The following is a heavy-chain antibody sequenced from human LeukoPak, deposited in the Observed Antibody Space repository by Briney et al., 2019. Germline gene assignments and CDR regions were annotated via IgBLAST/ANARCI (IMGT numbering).Heavy chain of an antibody. D-gene: IGHD3-22*01. V-gene: IGHV3-48*01. J-gene: IGHJ4*02. Sequence: GSLRLSCAASGFTFSSYAMSWVRQAPGKGLEWVSYISSSSTTIYYADSVKGRFTISRDNAKNSLFLHMNSLRAEDTAVYYCARDNYYYDSTGYSFFDYWGQGTLVTVSS. CDR3: ARDNYYYDSTGYSFFDY. CDR1: GFTFSSYA. CDR2: ISSSSTTI.